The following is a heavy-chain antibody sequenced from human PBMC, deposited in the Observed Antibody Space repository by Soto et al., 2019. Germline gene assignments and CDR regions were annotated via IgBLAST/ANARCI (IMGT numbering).Heavy chain of an antibody. CDR3: ARGDLAVVPVASWFYYMDV. J-gene: IGHJ6*03. D-gene: IGHD2-2*01. CDR1: GYTFTNYA. V-gene: IGHV1-3*01. Sequence: QVQLVQSGAEVEKPGASVKVSCKASGYTFTNYAVHWVRQAPGQRLEWMGWINAGNGNTRFSQNLQGRVTITRDTSARTVYMELSSLRSEDTAVYYCARGDLAVVPVASWFYYMDVWGKGNTVTVSS. CDR2: INAGNGNT.